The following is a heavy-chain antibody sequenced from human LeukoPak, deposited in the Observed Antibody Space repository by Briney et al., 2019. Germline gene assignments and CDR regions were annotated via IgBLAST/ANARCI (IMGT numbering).Heavy chain of an antibody. Sequence: ALVKVSCKASGYTFTSYDINWVRQATGQGLEWMGWMNPNSGNTGYAQKFQGRVTMTRNTSISTAYMELSSLRSEDTAVYYCARERGSDSGWYFRHYYYYGMDVWGQGTTVTVSS. CDR1: GYTFTSYD. CDR2: MNPNSGNT. V-gene: IGHV1-8*01. D-gene: IGHD6-19*01. CDR3: ARERGSDSGWYFRHYYYYGMDV. J-gene: IGHJ6*02.